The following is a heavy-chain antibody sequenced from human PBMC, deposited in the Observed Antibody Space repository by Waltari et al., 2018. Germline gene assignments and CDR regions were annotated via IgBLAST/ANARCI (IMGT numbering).Heavy chain of an antibody. V-gene: IGHV4-39*01. CDR1: GVSITSNTPY. D-gene: IGHD1-1*01. CDR3: ATYIGASVGTAAFDV. J-gene: IGHJ3*01. CDR2: MSYSGAT. Sequence: QLQLQESGPGLVKPSETLSLTCSVSGVSITSNTPYWGWIRQPPGQGLEWIGTMSYSGATYSSPSLKSRVTISRDTSKNQLSLKLGSVTAADTAIYYCATYIGASVGTAAFDVWGQGTMVSVSS.